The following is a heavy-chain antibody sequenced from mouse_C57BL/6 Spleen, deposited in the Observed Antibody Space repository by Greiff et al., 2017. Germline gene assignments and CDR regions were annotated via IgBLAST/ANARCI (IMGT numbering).Heavy chain of an antibody. CDR2: ISGGGGNT. V-gene: IGHV5-9*01. CDR1: GFTFSSYT. CDR3: ASHYYDGSSPGYAMDY. D-gene: IGHD1-1*01. Sequence: EVKVVESGGGLVKPGGSLKLSCAASGFTFSSYTMSWVRQTPEKRLEWVATISGGGGNTYYPDSVKGRFTISRDNAKNTLYLQMSSLRSEDTALYYCASHYYDGSSPGYAMDYWGQGTSVTVSS. J-gene: IGHJ4*01.